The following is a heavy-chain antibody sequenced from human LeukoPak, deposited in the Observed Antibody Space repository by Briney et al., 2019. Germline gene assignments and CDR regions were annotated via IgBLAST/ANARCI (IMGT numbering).Heavy chain of an antibody. CDR2: INHSGST. CDR3: AKHEGSYYDKSGYTFDF. D-gene: IGHD3-22*01. Sequence: PSETLSLTCAVYGGSFSGYYWSWIRQPPGKGLEWIGEINHSGSTNYNPSLKSRVTLSVDTSKNQFSLKLSSVTAADRAVYYCAKHEGSYYDKSGYTFDFWGLGTLVTVSS. CDR1: GGSFSGYY. V-gene: IGHV4-34*01. J-gene: IGHJ4*02.